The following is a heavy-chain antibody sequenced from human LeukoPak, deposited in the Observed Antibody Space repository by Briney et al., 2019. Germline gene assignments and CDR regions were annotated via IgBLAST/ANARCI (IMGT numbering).Heavy chain of an antibody. Sequence: ASVTVSCKASGYTFTSYGISWVRQAPGQGLEWMGWISAYNGNTNYAQKLQGRVTMTTDTSTSTAYMELRSLRSDDTAAYYCARASYDSSGYYPEGAFDIWGQGTMVTVSS. V-gene: IGHV1-18*01. CDR3: ARASYDSSGYYPEGAFDI. CDR2: ISAYNGNT. J-gene: IGHJ3*02. D-gene: IGHD3-22*01. CDR1: GYTFTSYG.